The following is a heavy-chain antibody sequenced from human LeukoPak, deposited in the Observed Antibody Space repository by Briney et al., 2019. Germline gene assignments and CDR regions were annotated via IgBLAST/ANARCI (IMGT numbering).Heavy chain of an antibody. D-gene: IGHD2-15*01. CDR3: AREYCSGGSCYQPDY. V-gene: IGHV1-18*03. Sequence: ASVKVSCKASGYTFTSYGISWVRQAPGQGLEWMGWISAYNDNTNYAQKLQGRVTMTTDTSTSTAYMELRSLRSDDMAVYYCAREYCSGGSCYQPDYWGQGTLVTVSS. CDR2: ISAYNDNT. J-gene: IGHJ4*02. CDR1: GYTFTSYG.